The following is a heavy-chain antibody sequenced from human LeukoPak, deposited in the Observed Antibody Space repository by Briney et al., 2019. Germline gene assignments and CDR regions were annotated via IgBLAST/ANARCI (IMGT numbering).Heavy chain of an antibody. Sequence: ASVKVSCKASGYTFTSYDINWVRQATGQGLEWMGWMNPNSGNTGYAQKFQGRVTITRNTSISTAYMELSSLRSEDTAVYYCARGGSITGTTRTPKKYYFDYWGQGTLVTVSS. CDR1: GYTFTSYD. V-gene: IGHV1-8*03. CDR3: ARGGSITGTTRTPKKYYFDY. J-gene: IGHJ4*02. CDR2: MNPNSGNT. D-gene: IGHD1-7*01.